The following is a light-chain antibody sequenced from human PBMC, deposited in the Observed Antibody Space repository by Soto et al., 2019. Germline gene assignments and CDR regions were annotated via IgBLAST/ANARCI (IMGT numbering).Light chain of an antibody. CDR1: SSDVGANIF. CDR3: NSFTTDSTYV. J-gene: IGLJ1*01. V-gene: IGLV2-14*01. Sequence: QSALTQPASVSGSPGQSITISCTGTSSDVGANIFVSWYQQHPGKVPKLMIYTVSSRPSGVSQRFSGSKSGNTASLTISGLQAEDEADYYCNSFTTDSTYVFGTGTKGTVL. CDR2: TVS.